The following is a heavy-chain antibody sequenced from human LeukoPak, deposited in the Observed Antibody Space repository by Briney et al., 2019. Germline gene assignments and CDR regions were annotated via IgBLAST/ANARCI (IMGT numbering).Heavy chain of an antibody. Sequence: GRSLRLSCAGSGFIFNNYAMHWVRQPPGKGLEWVSGISWNSGSIDYADSVKGRFTISRDNAKNSLYLQMNSLRVEDTAFYYCAKDNRRHYTSGPNPDSLHWGQGTLVTVSS. V-gene: IGHV3-9*01. CDR2: ISWNSGSI. J-gene: IGHJ4*02. CDR3: AKDNRRHYTSGPNPDSLH. CDR1: GFIFNNYA. D-gene: IGHD6-19*01.